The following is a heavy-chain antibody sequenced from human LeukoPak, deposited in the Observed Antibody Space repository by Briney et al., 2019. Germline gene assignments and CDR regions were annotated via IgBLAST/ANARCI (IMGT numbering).Heavy chain of an antibody. CDR1: GGSIRSYF. CDR2: IYTTGAT. D-gene: IGHD1-26*01. Sequence: SETLSLTCTVSGGSIRSYFWGCVRQPAGKGLEWIGRIYTTGATFYNPSLKTRLTMSIDTSKNQFSLRLTSVVAADTAVYYCARQGYTASYYFLDYWSQGTLVTVSS. J-gene: IGHJ4*02. CDR3: ARQGYTASYYFLDY. V-gene: IGHV4-4*07.